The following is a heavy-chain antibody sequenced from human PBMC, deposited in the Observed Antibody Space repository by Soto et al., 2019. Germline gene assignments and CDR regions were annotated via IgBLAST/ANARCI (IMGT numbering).Heavy chain of an antibody. CDR3: ARGYSDSSGYYP. D-gene: IGHD3-22*01. V-gene: IGHV4-59*01. J-gene: IGHJ5*02. CDR2: MYYSGST. Sequence: QVQLQESGPGLVKPSETLSLTCTVSGGSISSDYWSWIRQPPGKGLEWIGHMYYSGSTKYNPSLKSRVTISIDTSRNHFSLKLTSVTAADTVLYYCARGYSDSSGYYPWGQGTLVTVSS. CDR1: GGSISSDY.